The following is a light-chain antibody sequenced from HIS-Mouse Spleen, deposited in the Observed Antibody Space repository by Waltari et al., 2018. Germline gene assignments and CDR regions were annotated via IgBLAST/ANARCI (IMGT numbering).Light chain of an antibody. CDR3: QQSYSTLWT. V-gene: IGKV1-39*01. CDR1: QSISSY. J-gene: IGKJ1*01. CDR2: AAS. Sequence: DIQMTQSPSSLSASVGDRVTITCRASQSISSYVKWYQQKPGQAPKLLIYAASSLQSGVPSRFSGSGSGTDFTLTISSLQPEDFATYYCQQSYSTLWTFGQGTKVEIK.